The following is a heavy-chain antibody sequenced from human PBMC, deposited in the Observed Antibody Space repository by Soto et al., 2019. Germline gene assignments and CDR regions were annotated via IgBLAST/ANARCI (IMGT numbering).Heavy chain of an antibody. V-gene: IGHV4-34*01. CDR3: ARRGYCSSTSCYLADY. CDR1: GGSFSGYY. J-gene: IGHJ4*02. Sequence: PSETLSLTCAVYGGSFSGYYWSWIRQPPGKGLEWIGEINHSGSTNYNPSLKSRVTISVDTSKNQFSLKLSSVTAADTAVYYCARRGYCSSTSCYLADYWDQGTLVTVSS. D-gene: IGHD2-2*01. CDR2: INHSGST.